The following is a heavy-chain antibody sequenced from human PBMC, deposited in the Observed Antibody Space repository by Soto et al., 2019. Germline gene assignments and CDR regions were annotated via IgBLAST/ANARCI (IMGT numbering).Heavy chain of an antibody. Sequence: QVQVVQSGVEVRRPGSSVKVSCKASGDTFKNCVISWVRQAPGQGLEWMGGIIALFGTTDFFQRFQGRLTITTDESTTTACMELSRLRSEDTATYYCAAELGFGKLSVVWGQGNTIIVSS. CDR3: AAELGFGKLSVV. CDR2: IIALFGTT. CDR1: GDTFKNCV. J-gene: IGHJ6*02. V-gene: IGHV1-69*01. D-gene: IGHD3-10*01.